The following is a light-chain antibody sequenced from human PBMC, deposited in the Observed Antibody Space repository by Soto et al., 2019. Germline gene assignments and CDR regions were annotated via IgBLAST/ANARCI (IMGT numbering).Light chain of an antibody. CDR1: QDINSF. J-gene: IGKJ5*01. CDR3: QQYDNLPPFT. Sequence: DIQMTQSPSSLSASVGDRVTITCQASQDINSFLNWYQQKPGKAPKLLIYDASNLETGVPSSFSGSGSGTDFTFTISSLQPEDIATYYCQQYDNLPPFTFGQGTRLEIK. V-gene: IGKV1-33*01. CDR2: DAS.